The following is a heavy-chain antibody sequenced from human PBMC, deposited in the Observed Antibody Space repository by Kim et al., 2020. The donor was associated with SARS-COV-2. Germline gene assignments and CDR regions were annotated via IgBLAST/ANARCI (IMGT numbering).Heavy chain of an antibody. CDR3: ARDGWCTNGVCYSLSYYYYGMDV. CDR1: GYTFTSYG. CDR2: ISAYNGNT. D-gene: IGHD2-8*01. V-gene: IGHV1-18*01. J-gene: IGHJ6*02. Sequence: ASVKVSCKASGYTFTSYGISWVRQAPGQGLEWMGWISAYNGNTNYAQKLQGRVTMTTDTSTSTAYMELRSLRSDDTAVYYCARDGWCTNGVCYSLSYYYYGMDVWGQGTTVTVSS.